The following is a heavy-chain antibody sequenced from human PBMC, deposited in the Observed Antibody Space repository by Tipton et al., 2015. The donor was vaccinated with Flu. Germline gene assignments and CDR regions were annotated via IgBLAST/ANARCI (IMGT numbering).Heavy chain of an antibody. CDR2: INHSGRT. V-gene: IGHV4-34*01. Sequence: TLSLTCTVSGGSLSSFYWSWIRQPPGKGLEWIREINHSGRTNYNPSLKSRVTISVDTSKNQFSLKLSSVNAADTAVYYCARHGGYYFDYWGQGTLVTVSS. J-gene: IGHJ4*02. CDR1: GGSLSSFY. CDR3: ARHGGYYFDY. D-gene: IGHD4-23*01.